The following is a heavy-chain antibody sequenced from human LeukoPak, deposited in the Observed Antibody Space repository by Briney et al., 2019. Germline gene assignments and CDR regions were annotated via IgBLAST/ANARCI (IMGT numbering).Heavy chain of an antibody. CDR1: GFTFSSYG. D-gene: IGHD1-26*01. Sequence: GGSLRLSCAASGFTFSSYGMHWVRQAPGKGLEWVAVISSDGNNKNYVDSVKGRFTISRDNAKNSLYLQMNSLRAEDTAVYYCAKKWGVGTTTLDYFDYWGQGTLVTVSS. CDR3: AKKWGVGTTTLDYFDY. V-gene: IGHV3-30*18. CDR2: ISSDGNNK. J-gene: IGHJ4*02.